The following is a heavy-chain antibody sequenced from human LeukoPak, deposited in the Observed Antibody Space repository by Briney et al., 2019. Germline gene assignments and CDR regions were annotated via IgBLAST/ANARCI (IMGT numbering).Heavy chain of an antibody. D-gene: IGHD3-16*01. CDR1: GYSISSGYY. V-gene: IGHV4-38-2*02. CDR3: AREFGGDYGDY. Sequence: PSETLSLTCAVSGYSISSGYYWGWIRQPPGKGLEWIGSIYHSGTTYYNPSLRSRVTISLDTPKNQISLKLTSVTAADTAVYYCAREFGGDYGDYWGQGTLVTVSS. CDR2: IYHSGTT. J-gene: IGHJ4*02.